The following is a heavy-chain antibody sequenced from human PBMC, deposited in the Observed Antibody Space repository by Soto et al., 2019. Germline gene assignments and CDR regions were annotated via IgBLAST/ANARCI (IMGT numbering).Heavy chain of an antibody. CDR2: ISTDGGSK. CDR3: ARGSLY. J-gene: IGHJ4*01. CDR1: GGNFSDYA. V-gene: IGHV3-64*01. Sequence: GGSLRLSCAASGGNFSDYAMRWVRQAPGKGLECVSAISTDGGSKSYPNSVKGRFIISRDNSKNTVYLQMNSLRADDTAVYYCARGSLYWGQGTLVTLS.